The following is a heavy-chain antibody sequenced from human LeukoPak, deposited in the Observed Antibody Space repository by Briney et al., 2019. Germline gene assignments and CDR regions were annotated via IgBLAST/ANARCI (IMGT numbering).Heavy chain of an antibody. CDR2: ISYDGSNK. J-gene: IGHJ4*02. CDR3: AKAGYSSGWRNFDY. Sequence: GGSLRLSCAASGFTFSSYGMHWVRQAPGKGLEWVAVISYDGSNKFYADSVKGRFTISRDNSKNTLYLQMNSLRAEDTAVYYCAKAGYSSGWRNFDYWGQGTLVTVSS. V-gene: IGHV3-30*18. CDR1: GFTFSSYG. D-gene: IGHD6-19*01.